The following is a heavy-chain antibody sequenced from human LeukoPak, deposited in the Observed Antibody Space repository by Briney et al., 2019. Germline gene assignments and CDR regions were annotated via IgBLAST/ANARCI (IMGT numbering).Heavy chain of an antibody. V-gene: IGHV4-34*01. Sequence: PSETLSLTCAVYGGSFSGYYWSWIRQPPGKGLEWIGEINHSGSTNYNPSLKSRVTISLDTSKNQFSLKLRSVTAADTAVYYCAKHLRRRFFSKTLGFDPWGQGTLVTVSS. CDR3: AKHLRRRFFSKTLGFDP. D-gene: IGHD3-3*01. CDR2: INHSGST. J-gene: IGHJ5*02. CDR1: GGSFSGYY.